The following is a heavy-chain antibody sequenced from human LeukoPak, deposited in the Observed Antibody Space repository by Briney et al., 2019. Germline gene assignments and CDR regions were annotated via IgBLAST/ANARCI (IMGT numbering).Heavy chain of an antibody. CDR3: ARETSGSNFDS. V-gene: IGHV3-74*01. J-gene: IGHJ4*02. CDR1: GFVFSSYW. CDR2: VNSDGGMT. D-gene: IGHD1-7*01. Sequence: GGSLRLSCAASGFVFSSYWMHWVRQAPGKGLVWVSRVNSDGGMTSYADSVKGRFTVSRDNAKNTLYLQVTSLRAEDTAMYYCARETSGSNFDSWDQAILVTVSS.